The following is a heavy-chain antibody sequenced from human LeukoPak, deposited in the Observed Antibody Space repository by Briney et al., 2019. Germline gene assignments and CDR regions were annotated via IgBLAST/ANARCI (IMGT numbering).Heavy chain of an antibody. CDR2: INSDGRSI. D-gene: IGHD3-10*01. J-gene: IGHJ4*02. Sequence: PGGSLRLSCAASGFTFSSYWMHWVRQAPGKGLVWVSRINSDGRSISYADSVKGRFTISRDNAKNSLYLQMNSLRTEDAAVYYCARGPGGSGSYYDYWGQGTLVTVSS. V-gene: IGHV3-74*01. CDR3: ARGPGGSGSYYDY. CDR1: GFTFSSYW.